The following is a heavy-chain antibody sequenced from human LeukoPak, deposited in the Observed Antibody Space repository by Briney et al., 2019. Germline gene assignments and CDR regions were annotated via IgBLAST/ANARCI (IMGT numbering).Heavy chain of an antibody. CDR3: ARSALVGYYDSSGYGFDY. D-gene: IGHD3-22*01. J-gene: IGHJ4*02. CDR1: GGTFSSYA. Sequence: SVKVSCKASGGTFSSYAISWVRQAPGQGLEWMGGIILIFGTANYAQKFQGRVTITTDESTSTAYMELSSLRSEDTAVYYCARSALVGYYDSSGYGFDYWGQGTLVTVSS. V-gene: IGHV1-69*05. CDR2: IILIFGTA.